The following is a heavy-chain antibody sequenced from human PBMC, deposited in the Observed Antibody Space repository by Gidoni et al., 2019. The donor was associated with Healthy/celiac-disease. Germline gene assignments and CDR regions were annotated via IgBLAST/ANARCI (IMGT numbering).Heavy chain of an antibody. CDR2: IWYDGSNK. CDR3: ARGARGGYTNDFDY. D-gene: IGHD1-26*01. J-gene: IGHJ4*02. Sequence: QVQLVESGGGVVQPGRSLRLSCAASGFTFSSYGMHWVRQAPGKGLEWVAVIWYDGSNKYYADSVKGRFTISRDNSKNTLYLQMNSLRAEDTAVYYCARGARGGYTNDFDYWGQGTLVTVSS. V-gene: IGHV3-33*01. CDR1: GFTFSSYG.